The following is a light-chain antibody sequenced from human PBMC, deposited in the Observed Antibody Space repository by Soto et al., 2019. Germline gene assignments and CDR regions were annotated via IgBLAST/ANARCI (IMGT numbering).Light chain of an antibody. Sequence: EIVLMQSPGTLSLSPGERATLSCRASQSVTNNYLAWYQQKPGQAPGLLIYGASSRATGVPDRFSGSGSGTDFTLTITRLEPEDFAVYYCQQYGISPLMYTFGQGTKLGVK. J-gene: IGKJ2*01. CDR1: QSVTNNY. CDR2: GAS. V-gene: IGKV3-20*01. CDR3: QQYGISPLMYT.